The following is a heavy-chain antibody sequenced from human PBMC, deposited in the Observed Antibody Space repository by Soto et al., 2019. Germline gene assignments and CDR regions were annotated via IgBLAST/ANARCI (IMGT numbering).Heavy chain of an antibody. D-gene: IGHD3-22*01. CDR3: ARGLYYYDSSGYPYYFDY. J-gene: IGHJ4*02. CDR2: INHSGST. CDR1: GGSFSGYY. Sequence: QVQLQQWGAGLLKPSETLSLTCAVYGGSFSGYYWSWIRQPPGKGLEWIGEINHSGSTNYNPSLKSRVTISVDTSKNQFSLKLSSVTAADTAVYYCARGLYYYDSSGYPYYFDYWGQGTLVTVSS. V-gene: IGHV4-34*01.